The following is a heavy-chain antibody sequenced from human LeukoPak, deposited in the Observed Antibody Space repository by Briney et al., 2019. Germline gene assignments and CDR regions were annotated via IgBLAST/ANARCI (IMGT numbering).Heavy chain of an antibody. CDR1: GFTVSSNY. J-gene: IGHJ5*01. CDR2: IMQDGSET. V-gene: IGHV3-7*03. D-gene: IGHD6-19*01. Sequence: GGSLRLSCAASGFTVSSNYMSWVRQAPGKGLEWVANIMQDGSETYYVDSVKGRFTISRDNVKNSLYLQMNSLRAEDTAVYYCASEYSSGWFDSWGQGTLVTVSS. CDR3: ASEYSSGWFDS.